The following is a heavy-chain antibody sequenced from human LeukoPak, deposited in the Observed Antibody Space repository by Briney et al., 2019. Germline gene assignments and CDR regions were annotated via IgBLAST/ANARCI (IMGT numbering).Heavy chain of an antibody. CDR3: ARGYAVGATAEPVDY. Sequence: SETLSLTCTVSGGSISSLSYYCSWILPPPVQLLEWIGYIYYSGSTNYNPSLKSRVTISVDTSKNQFSLKLSSVTAADTAVYYCARGYAVGATAEPVDYWGQGTLVTVSS. D-gene: IGHD1-26*01. V-gene: IGHV4-61*01. CDR1: GGSISSLSYY. CDR2: IYYSGST. J-gene: IGHJ4*02.